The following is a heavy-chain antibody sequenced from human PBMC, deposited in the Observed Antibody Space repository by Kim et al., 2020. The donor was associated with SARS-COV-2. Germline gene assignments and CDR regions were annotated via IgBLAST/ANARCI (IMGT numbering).Heavy chain of an antibody. J-gene: IGHJ4*02. CDR2: IKSKTDGGTT. Sequence: GGSLRLSCAASGFTFSNAWMSWVRQAPGKGLEWVGRIKSKTDGGTTDYAAPVKGRFTISRDDSKNTLYLQMNSLKTEDTAVYYCTRPTEYFDWDYWGRGTLVTVSS. V-gene: IGHV3-15*01. CDR1: GFTFSNAW. CDR3: TRPTEYFDWDY. D-gene: IGHD3-9*01.